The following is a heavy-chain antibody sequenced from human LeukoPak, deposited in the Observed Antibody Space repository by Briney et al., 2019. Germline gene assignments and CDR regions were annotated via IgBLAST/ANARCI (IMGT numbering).Heavy chain of an antibody. Sequence: SGRSLRLSCAASGFTFTTYGMHWLRQAPGKGLEGVAVIWFDGNNKFYADSVKGRFTVSRDNSKNTLYLHMNSLRGDDTAVYYCAKAARLGPSHFDYWGRGTLVTVSS. CDR2: IWFDGNNK. J-gene: IGHJ4*02. D-gene: IGHD6-25*01. V-gene: IGHV3-33*06. CDR3: AKAARLGPSHFDY. CDR1: GFTFTTYG.